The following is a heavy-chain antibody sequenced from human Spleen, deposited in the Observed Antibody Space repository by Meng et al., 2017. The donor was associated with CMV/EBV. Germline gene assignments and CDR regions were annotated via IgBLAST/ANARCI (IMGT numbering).Heavy chain of an antibody. V-gene: IGHV3-30-3*01. CDR1: GFTFSSFA. Sequence: QGQLVESGGGVVPPGSSLRLSCAASGFTFSSFAVHWVRQAPGKGLEWVAVISYDGSNKYSADSVKGRFTISRDNSKNTLYLQMNSLRAEDTAVYYCASGLDYWGQGTLVTVSS. CDR2: ISYDGSNK. CDR3: ASGLDY. J-gene: IGHJ4*02.